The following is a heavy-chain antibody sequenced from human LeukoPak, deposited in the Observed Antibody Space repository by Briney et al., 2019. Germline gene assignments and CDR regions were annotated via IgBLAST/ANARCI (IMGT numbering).Heavy chain of an antibody. J-gene: IGHJ4*02. V-gene: IGHV1-69*05. CDR2: IIPIFGTA. CDR1: GGTFSSYA. D-gene: IGHD3-22*01. CDR3: ARDLYDSSGYYYCY. Sequence: GASVKVSCKASGGTFSSYAISWLRQAPGQGLEWMGGIIPIFGTANYAQKFQGRVTITTDESTSTAYMELSSLRSEDTAVYYCARDLYDSSGYYYCYWGQGTLVTVSS.